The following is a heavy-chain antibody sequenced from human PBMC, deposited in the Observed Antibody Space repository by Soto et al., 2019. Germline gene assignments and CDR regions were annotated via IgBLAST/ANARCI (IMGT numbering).Heavy chain of an antibody. V-gene: IGHV4-30-2*01. CDR2: IYHSGST. J-gene: IGHJ5*02. CDR1: GGSISSGGYS. CDR3: ARVPGP. Sequence: QLQLQESGSGLVKPSQTLSLTCAVSGGSISSGGYSWSWIRQPPGKGLEWIGYIYHSGSTYYNPSLKSRVTIAVDSCKNQFSVKPSCVTAADTAVYYSARVPGPWGQANLVTVSS.